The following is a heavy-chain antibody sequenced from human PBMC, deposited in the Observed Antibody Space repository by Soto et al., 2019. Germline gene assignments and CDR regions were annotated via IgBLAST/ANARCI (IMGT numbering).Heavy chain of an antibody. Sequence: EVQLVESGGGLVQPGGSLRLSCAASGFTFSSYEMNWVRQAPGKGLEWVSYISSSGSTIYYADSVKGRFTISRDNAKNSLYLQMNSLRAEDTAVYYCARGLSGYSYGYFIYYGMDVWGQGTTVTVSS. CDR3: ARGLSGYSYGYFIYYGMDV. D-gene: IGHD5-18*01. CDR1: GFTFSSYE. V-gene: IGHV3-48*03. CDR2: ISSSGSTI. J-gene: IGHJ6*02.